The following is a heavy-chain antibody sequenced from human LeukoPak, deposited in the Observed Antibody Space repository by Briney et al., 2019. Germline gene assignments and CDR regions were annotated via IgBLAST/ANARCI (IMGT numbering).Heavy chain of an antibody. D-gene: IGHD3-22*01. Sequence: SETLSLTCTVSGGSISSSSYYWGWIRQPPGKGLEWIGSIYYSGSTYYNPSLKSRVTISVDTSKNQFSLKLSSVTAADTAVYYCARHKHAYYYDSSGYFLYYWGQGTLVTVSS. CDR3: ARHKHAYYYDSSGYFLYY. J-gene: IGHJ4*02. V-gene: IGHV4-39*01. CDR2: IYYSGST. CDR1: GGSISSSSYY.